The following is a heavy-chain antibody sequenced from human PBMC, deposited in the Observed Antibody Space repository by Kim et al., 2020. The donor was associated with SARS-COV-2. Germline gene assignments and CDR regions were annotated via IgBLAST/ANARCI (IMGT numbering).Heavy chain of an antibody. D-gene: IGHD3-3*01. CDR3: ARDLDGVGGMDV. CDR2: T. Sequence: TAYADSVKGRFTIYRHNAKTTLYLQMNSLRAEDTAVYYCARDLDGVGGMDVWGQGTTVTVSS. V-gene: IGHV3-53*04. J-gene: IGHJ6*02.